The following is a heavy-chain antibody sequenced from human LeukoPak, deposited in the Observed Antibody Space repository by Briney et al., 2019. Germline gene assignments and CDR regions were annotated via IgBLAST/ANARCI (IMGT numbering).Heavy chain of an antibody. V-gene: IGHV3-7*02. CDR2: IKQDGSEK. J-gene: IGHJ4*02. CDR1: GFTFSRYW. Sequence: GGSLRLSCAASGFTFSRYWMSWVRQAPGKGLERVANIKQDGSEKYYMDSVKGRFTISRDNAKNSVYLQMSSLRAEDTAVYYCARVPGGLEWADFDYWGQGTLVTVSS. CDR3: ARVPGGLEWADFDY. D-gene: IGHD3-3*01.